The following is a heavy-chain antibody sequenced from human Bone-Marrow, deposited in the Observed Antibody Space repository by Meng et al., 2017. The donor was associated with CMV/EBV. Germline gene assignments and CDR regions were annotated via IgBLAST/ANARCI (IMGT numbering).Heavy chain of an antibody. D-gene: IGHD2-8*01. CDR3: ARDVLYVTNAHGFDI. CDR1: GYTFTSYY. V-gene: IGHV1-2*02. Sequence: ASVKVSCKASGYTFTSYYMHWVRQAPGQGLEWMGWISPNSGGTNYAQKFQGRVTMTRDTSISTVYMELSRLRSDDSAVYYCARDVLYVTNAHGFDIWGQGTRVTVSS. CDR2: ISPNSGGT. J-gene: IGHJ3*02.